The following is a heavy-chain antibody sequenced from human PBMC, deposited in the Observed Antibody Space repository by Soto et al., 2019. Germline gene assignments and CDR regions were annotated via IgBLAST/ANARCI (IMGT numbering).Heavy chain of an antibody. D-gene: IGHD3-3*01. CDR3: ARGRLRYYDFWSGSNPDNWFDP. J-gene: IGHJ5*02. Sequence: SETLSLTCTVSGGSVSSGSYYWSWIRQPPGKGLEWIGYIYYSGSTNYNPSLKSRVTISVDTSKNQFSLKLSSVTAADTAVYYCARGRLRYYDFWSGSNPDNWFDPWGQGTLVTVSS. CDR1: GGSVSSGSYY. V-gene: IGHV4-61*01. CDR2: IYYSGST.